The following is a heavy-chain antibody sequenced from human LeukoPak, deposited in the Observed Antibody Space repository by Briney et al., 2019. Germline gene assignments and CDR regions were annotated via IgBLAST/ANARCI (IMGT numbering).Heavy chain of an antibody. CDR3: AKVNHYYDSSGLFDY. CDR2: ISYDGSNK. Sequence: PGRSLRLSCAASGFTSSSYGMHWVRQAPGKGLEWVAVISYDGSNKYYADSVKGRFTISRDNSKNTLYLQMNSLRAEDTAVYYCAKVNHYYDSSGLFDYWGQGTLVTVSS. V-gene: IGHV3-30*18. J-gene: IGHJ4*02. D-gene: IGHD3-22*01. CDR1: GFTSSSYG.